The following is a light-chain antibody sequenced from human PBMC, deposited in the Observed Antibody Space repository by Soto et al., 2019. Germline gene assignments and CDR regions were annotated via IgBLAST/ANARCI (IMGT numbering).Light chain of an antibody. CDR1: QNINIY. CDR2: DES. CDR3: QQSDRTPYT. Sequence: DIQMTQSPSSLSASVGDRVTISCRASQNINIYLSWYQQKPGKVPKLLIYDESTLQSGVPSRFSGSGSVTDFTLTINNLQPEDFATYYCQQSDRTPYTFGQGTKL. V-gene: IGKV1-39*01. J-gene: IGKJ2*01.